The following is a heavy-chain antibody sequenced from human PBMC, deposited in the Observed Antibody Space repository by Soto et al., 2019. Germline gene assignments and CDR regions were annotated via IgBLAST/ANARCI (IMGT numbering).Heavy chain of an antibody. CDR2: IYYSGST. CDR1: GGSISSGDYY. J-gene: IGHJ3*02. Sequence: SETLSLTCTVSGGSISSGDYYWSWIRQPPGKGLEWIGYIYYSGSTNYNPSLKSRVTISVDTSKNQFSLKLSSVTAADTAVYYCARDADYGDYVFAFDIWGQGTMVTVSS. D-gene: IGHD4-17*01. V-gene: IGHV4-61*08. CDR3: ARDADYGDYVFAFDI.